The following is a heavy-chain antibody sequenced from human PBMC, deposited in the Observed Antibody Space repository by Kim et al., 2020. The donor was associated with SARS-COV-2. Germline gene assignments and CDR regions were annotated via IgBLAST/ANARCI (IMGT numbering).Heavy chain of an antibody. CDR3: ARMRGGLAFDI. J-gene: IGHJ3*02. V-gene: IGHV4-59*01. CDR2: T. Sequence: TNYTPSHKSRVTISVDTSKNQYSLKLSSVTAADTAVYYCARMRGGLAFDIWGQGTLVTVSS. D-gene: IGHD3-16*01.